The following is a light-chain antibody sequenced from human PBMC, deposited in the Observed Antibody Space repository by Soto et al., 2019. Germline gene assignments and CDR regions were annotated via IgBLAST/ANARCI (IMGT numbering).Light chain of an antibody. Sequence: QSALTQPASVSGSPGQSITISCTGTSSDVGGYNSVSWYQQHPGKAPKLMIYDVSNRPSGVSNRFSGSKSGNTASLTISGLQAEDEADYYCSSYTSSSIYVVFGGGTKLTVL. CDR2: DVS. J-gene: IGLJ2*01. CDR3: SSYTSSSIYVV. V-gene: IGLV2-14*01. CDR1: SSDVGGYNS.